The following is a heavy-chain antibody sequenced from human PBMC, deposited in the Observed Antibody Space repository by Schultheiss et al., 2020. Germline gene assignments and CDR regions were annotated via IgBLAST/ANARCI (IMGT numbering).Heavy chain of an antibody. Sequence: SETLSLTCAVYGGSFSGYYWSWIRQPPGKGLEWIGEINHSGSTNYNPSLKSRVTISVDTSKNQFSLKLSSVTAADTAVYYCARVGGDYVEGAFDIWGQGTMV. J-gene: IGHJ3*02. D-gene: IGHD4-17*01. V-gene: IGHV4-34*01. CDR2: INHSGST. CDR3: ARVGGDYVEGAFDI. CDR1: GGSFSGYY.